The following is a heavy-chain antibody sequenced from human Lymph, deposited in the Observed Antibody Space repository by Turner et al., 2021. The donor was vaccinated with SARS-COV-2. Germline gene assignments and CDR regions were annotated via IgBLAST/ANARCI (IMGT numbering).Heavy chain of an antibody. V-gene: IGHV3-64*01. Sequence: EVQLVESGGGLVQPGESLRLSCAASGFTFGNYAMHWVRQAPGKGLEYVSAISCDGVSTYYANSVKGRFTISRDNSKNTLYLQMGSLRAEDMAVYYCARDWRAGNYWGQGTLVTVSS. CDR2: ISCDGVST. D-gene: IGHD3-3*01. CDR3: ARDWRAGNY. CDR1: GFTFGNYA. J-gene: IGHJ4*02.